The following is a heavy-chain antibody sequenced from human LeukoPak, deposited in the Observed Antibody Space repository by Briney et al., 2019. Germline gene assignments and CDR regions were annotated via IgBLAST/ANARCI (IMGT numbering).Heavy chain of an antibody. V-gene: IGHV3-7*05. CDR3: ASGGSYFGY. J-gene: IGHJ4*02. Sequence: GGSLRLSCEGSGFTFSSYGMSWVRQAPGKGLEWVANIKQDGSEKYYVDSVKGRFTISRDNAKNSLFLQMNSLRADDTAVYYCASGGSYFGYWGQGTLVTVSS. CDR2: IKQDGSEK. CDR1: GFTFSSYG.